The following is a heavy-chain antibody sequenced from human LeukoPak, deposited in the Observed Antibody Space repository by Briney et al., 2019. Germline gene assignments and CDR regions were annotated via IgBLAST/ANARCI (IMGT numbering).Heavy chain of an antibody. Sequence: GGSLRLSCAASGFTFSSYSMNWVRQAPGKGLEWVSSITSTSSHMYYADSVKGRFTISRDNAKNSLYLQMNSLRAEDTAVYYCAREGRYSYGPDYWGQGTLVTVSS. V-gene: IGHV3-21*04. CDR1: GFTFSSYS. CDR2: ITSTSSHM. CDR3: AREGRYSYGPDY. D-gene: IGHD5-18*01. J-gene: IGHJ4*02.